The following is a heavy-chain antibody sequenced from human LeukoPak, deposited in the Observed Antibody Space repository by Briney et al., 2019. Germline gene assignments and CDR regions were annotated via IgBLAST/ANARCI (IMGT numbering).Heavy chain of an antibody. D-gene: IGHD2-2*01. V-gene: IGHV4-34*01. CDR2: INHSGST. Sequence: PSETLSLTCAVYGGSFSGYYWSWIRQPPGKGLEWIGEINHSGSTNYNPSLKSRVTISVDTSKNQFSLKLSSGTAADTAVYYCARGPDCSSTSCAVDYWGQGTLVTVSS. CDR1: GGSFSGYY. CDR3: ARGPDCSSTSCAVDY. J-gene: IGHJ4*02.